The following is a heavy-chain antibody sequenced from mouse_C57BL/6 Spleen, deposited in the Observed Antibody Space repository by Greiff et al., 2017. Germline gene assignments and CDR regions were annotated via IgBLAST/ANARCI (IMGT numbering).Heavy chain of an antibody. J-gene: IGHJ1*03. Sequence: VMLVESGPGLVQPSQSLSITCTVSGFSLTSYGVHWVRQSPGKGLEWLGVIWRGGSTDYNAAFMSRLSITKDNSKSQVFFKMNSLQADDTAIYYCATAYYSNYVSWYFDVWGTGTTVTVSS. CDR2: IWRGGST. D-gene: IGHD2-5*01. CDR3: ATAYYSNYVSWYFDV. CDR1: GFSLTSYG. V-gene: IGHV2-5*01.